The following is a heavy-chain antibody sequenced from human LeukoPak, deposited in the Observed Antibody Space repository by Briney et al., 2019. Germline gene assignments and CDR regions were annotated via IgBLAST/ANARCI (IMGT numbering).Heavy chain of an antibody. CDR2: IYYSGGT. V-gene: IGHV4-39*01. Sequence: SETLSLTCTVSGGSISSSSYYWGWIRQPPGKGLEWIGSIYYSGGTYYNPSLKSRVTISVDTSKNQFSLKLSSVTAADTAVYYCARHSGPGGFDPWGQGTLVTVSS. CDR3: ARHSGPGGFDP. J-gene: IGHJ5*02. D-gene: IGHD3-10*01. CDR1: GGSISSSSYY.